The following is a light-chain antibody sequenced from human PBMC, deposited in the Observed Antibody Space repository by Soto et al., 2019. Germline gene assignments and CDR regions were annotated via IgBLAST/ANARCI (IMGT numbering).Light chain of an antibody. CDR1: SSDVGGYNY. CDR2: DVS. J-gene: IGLJ1*01. V-gene: IGLV2-14*03. CDR3: TSYTTSNTYV. Sequence: QSVLTQPASVSGSPGQSITISCTGTSSDVGGYNYVFWYQQHPGKAPKLMIYDVSNRPSGVSNRFSGSKSGDTASLTISGLQAEDEADYYCTSYTTSNTYVFGNGTQLTVL.